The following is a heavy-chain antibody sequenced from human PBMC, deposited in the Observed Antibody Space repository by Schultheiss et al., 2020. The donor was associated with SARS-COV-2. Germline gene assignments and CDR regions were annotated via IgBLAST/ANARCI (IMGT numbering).Heavy chain of an antibody. CDR1: GFTFSSYA. D-gene: IGHD6-13*01. Sequence: GSLRLSCAASGFTFSSYAMHWVRQAPGKGLEWVAVISYDGSNKYYADSVKGRFTISRDNSKNTLYLQMNSLRAEDTAVYYCARAAYSSSWHNNWFDPWGQGTLVTVSS. CDR2: ISYDGSNK. CDR3: ARAAYSSSWHNNWFDP. V-gene: IGHV3-30-3*01. J-gene: IGHJ5*02.